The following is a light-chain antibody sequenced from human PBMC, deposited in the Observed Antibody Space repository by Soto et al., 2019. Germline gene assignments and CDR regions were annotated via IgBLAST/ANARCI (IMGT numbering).Light chain of an antibody. CDR3: QQYNSYWT. Sequence: PSTLSASVGNRVTITCRASQSISSWLAWYQQKPGKAPKLLIYKASSLESGVPSRFSGSGSGTEFTLTISSLQPDDFATYYCQQYNSYWTFGQGTKVDIK. CDR1: QSISSW. V-gene: IGKV1-5*03. CDR2: KAS. J-gene: IGKJ1*01.